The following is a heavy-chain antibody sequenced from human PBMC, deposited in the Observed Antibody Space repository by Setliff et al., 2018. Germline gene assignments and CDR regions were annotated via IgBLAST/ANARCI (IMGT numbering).Heavy chain of an antibody. V-gene: IGHV4-61*02. CDR2: VHASGSP. CDR1: GDSISSGSYH. D-gene: IGHD3-9*01. Sequence: SETLSLTCTDSGDSISSGSYHWSWIRKPAGKGLEWIGRVHASGSPNYNPSFKGRVTISLDTSTNQFSLNLNSVTAADTAVYYCAKERYFDWFFENWGQGTLVTVSS. J-gene: IGHJ4*02. CDR3: AKERYFDWFFEN.